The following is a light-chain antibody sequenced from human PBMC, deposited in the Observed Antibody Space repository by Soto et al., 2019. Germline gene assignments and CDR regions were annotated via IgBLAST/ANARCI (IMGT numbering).Light chain of an antibody. CDR2: DAS. CDR1: QSISSSY. CDR3: QQRDNWYT. J-gene: IGKJ2*01. V-gene: IGKV3D-20*02. Sequence: EIILTQSPGILSLSPGERATLSCRASQSISSSYIAWYQQRPGQAPRLLIYDASKRATGIPARFSGSGSGTDFTLTISSLEPEDSAIYYCQQRDNWYTFGQGTKLEIK.